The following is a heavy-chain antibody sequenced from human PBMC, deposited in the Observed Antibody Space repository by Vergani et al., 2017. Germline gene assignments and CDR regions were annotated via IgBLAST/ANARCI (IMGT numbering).Heavy chain of an antibody. J-gene: IGHJ6*02. CDR2: ISGSGGST. CDR3: AREEQIVVVPAAIPDYYFDGMDV. V-gene: IGHV3-23*01. D-gene: IGHD2-2*02. CDR1: GFTFSSYA. Sequence: EVQLLESGGGLVQPGGSLRLSCAASGFTFSSYAMSWVRQAPGKGLEWVSAISGSGGSTYYADSGKGRITLARDNAKKTRYLQMNSLRAEVTAGYYCAREEQIVVVPAAIPDYYFDGMDVWGQGTTGTVS.